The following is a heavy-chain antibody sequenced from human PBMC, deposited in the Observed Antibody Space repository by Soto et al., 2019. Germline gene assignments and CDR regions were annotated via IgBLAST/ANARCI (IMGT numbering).Heavy chain of an antibody. V-gene: IGHV3-15*01. CDR3: TKDRPYTGWGVSTY. CDR1: GFTFINAW. Sequence: EVQLVESGGGLVKPGGSLRLSCAASGFTFINAWMTWVRQGPGKGLEWVGHIKSKPSGGTADYAAPVKGRFSHSRDDSKNTVYLQMNSLKTEDTAVYYCTKDRPYTGWGVSTYWGQGILATVSS. D-gene: IGHD3-10*01. CDR2: IKSKPSGGTA. J-gene: IGHJ4*02.